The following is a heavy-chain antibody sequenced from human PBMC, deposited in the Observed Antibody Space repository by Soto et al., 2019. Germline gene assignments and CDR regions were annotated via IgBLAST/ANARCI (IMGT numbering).Heavy chain of an antibody. Sequence: SETLSLTCTVSGGSISSGGYYWSWIRQHPGKGLEWIGYIYYSGSTYYNPSLKSRVTISVDTSKNQFSLKLSSVTAADTAVYYCARDSFPHHCGGGSCYYRGYYYYGMDVWGQGTTVTVSS. CDR2: IYYSGST. V-gene: IGHV4-31*03. D-gene: IGHD2-15*01. J-gene: IGHJ6*02. CDR1: GGSISSGGYY. CDR3: ARDSFPHHCGGGSCYYRGYYYYGMDV.